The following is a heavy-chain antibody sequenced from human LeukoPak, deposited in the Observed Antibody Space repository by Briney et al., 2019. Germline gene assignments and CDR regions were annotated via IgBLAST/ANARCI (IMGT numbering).Heavy chain of an antibody. CDR1: GYTFTGYY. J-gene: IGHJ4*02. CDR3: ARVRYSSGWYNGGEFDY. Sequence: ASVKVSCKASGYTFTGYYMHWVRQAPGQGLEWMGWINPNSGGTNYAQKFQGRVTMTRDTSISTAYMELSRLRSDDTAVYYCARVRYSSGWYNGGEFDYWGQGTLVTVPS. CDR2: INPNSGGT. V-gene: IGHV1-2*02. D-gene: IGHD6-19*01.